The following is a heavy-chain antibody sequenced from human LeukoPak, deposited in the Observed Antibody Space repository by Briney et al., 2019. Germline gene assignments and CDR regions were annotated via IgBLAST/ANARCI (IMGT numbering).Heavy chain of an antibody. CDR3: AIMGYYGDYDYYYGTDV. Sequence: GESLKISCKGSGYSFTSYWIGWVRQMPGKGLEWMGIIYPGDSDTRYSPSFQGQVTISADKSISTAYLQWSSLKASDTAMYYCAIMGYYGDYDYYYGTDVWGQGTTVTVSS. CDR2: IYPGDSDT. D-gene: IGHD4-17*01. J-gene: IGHJ6*02. V-gene: IGHV5-51*01. CDR1: GYSFTSYW.